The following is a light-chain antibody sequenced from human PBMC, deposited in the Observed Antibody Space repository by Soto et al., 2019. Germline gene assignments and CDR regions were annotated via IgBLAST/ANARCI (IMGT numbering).Light chain of an antibody. V-gene: IGKV1-12*01. CDR2: VAS. CDR1: QGISRW. Sequence: DFQMTQSPSSVSASVGDRVTITCRARQGISRWLAWYPQKPGKAPKLLIYVASSLQSGVPSRFSGSGSGTDFTLTISSLQPEDFATYYCQQANTFPLTFGGGTKVEIK. CDR3: QQANTFPLT. J-gene: IGKJ4*01.